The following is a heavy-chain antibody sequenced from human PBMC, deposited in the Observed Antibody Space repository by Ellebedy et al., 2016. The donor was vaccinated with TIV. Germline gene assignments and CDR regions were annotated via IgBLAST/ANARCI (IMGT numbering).Heavy chain of an antibody. CDR3: AGGGVYCDSSSCPLYQYYGMDV. CDR1: GDTFSSSG. J-gene: IGHJ6*02. V-gene: IGHV1-69*13. D-gene: IGHD2-2*01. Sequence: SVKVSXXASGDTFSSSGISWVRQAPGQGLEWMGGIIPLFGTASHSQKFQGRLTITADESTTSVYMELSSLRFDDTAVYYCAGGGVYCDSSSCPLYQYYGMDVWGQGTTVTVSS. CDR2: IIPLFGTA.